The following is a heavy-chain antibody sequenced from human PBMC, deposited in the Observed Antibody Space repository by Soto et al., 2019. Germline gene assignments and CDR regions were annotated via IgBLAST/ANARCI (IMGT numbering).Heavy chain of an antibody. V-gene: IGHV4-30-2*01. CDR2: IHHSGST. J-gene: IGHJ3*02. CDR3: ASMVATYGAFDI. Sequence: SETLSLTCVVSGGSISSGGYSWSWIRQPPGKGLEWIGYIHHSGSTYHNPSLKSRVTISVDRSKNQFSLNLSSVTAADTAVYYCASMVATYGAFDIWGQGTMVTVSS. D-gene: IGHD5-12*01. CDR1: GGSISSGGYS.